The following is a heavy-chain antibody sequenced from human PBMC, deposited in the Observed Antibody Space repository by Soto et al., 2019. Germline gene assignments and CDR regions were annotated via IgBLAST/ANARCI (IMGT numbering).Heavy chain of an antibody. CDR3: ARSPVGDAFNV. J-gene: IGHJ3*01. Sequence: EVQLVESGGGLVKPGGSLRLSCAACGFTFSSYSMNWVRQAPGKGLEWVSSISSGSDYIFYADSVKGRFTISRDNAKNSLFLQMNSLTAEDTAVYYCARSPVGDAFNVWGQGTVVTVSS. CDR1: GFTFSSYS. V-gene: IGHV3-21*01. CDR2: ISSGSDYI.